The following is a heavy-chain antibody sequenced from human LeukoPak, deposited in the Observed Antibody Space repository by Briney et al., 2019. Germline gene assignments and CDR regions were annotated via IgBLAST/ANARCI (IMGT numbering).Heavy chain of an antibody. J-gene: IGHJ4*02. CDR1: GFTVSSNY. V-gene: IGHV3-48*03. CDR3: ARALGGYNIY. D-gene: IGHD5-24*01. Sequence: GGSLRLSCAASGFTVSSNYMNWVRQAPGKGLEWVSYISSSGSTIYYADSVKGRFTISRDNAKNSLYLQMNSLRAEDTAVYYCARALGGYNIYWGQGTLVTVSS. CDR2: ISSSGSTI.